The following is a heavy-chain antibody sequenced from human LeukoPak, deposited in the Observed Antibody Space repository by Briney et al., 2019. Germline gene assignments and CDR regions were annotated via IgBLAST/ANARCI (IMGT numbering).Heavy chain of an antibody. D-gene: IGHD4-17*01. CDR2: IYYSGST. J-gene: IGHJ6*03. Sequence: SETLSLTCTVSGGSISSYYWSWIRQPPGKGLEWIGYIYYSGSTNYNPSLKSRVTISVDTSKNQFSLKLSSVTAADTAVYYCARRRGGDYGMYYYYYMDVWVKGTTVTVSS. CDR3: ARRRGGDYGMYYYYYMDV. CDR1: GGSISSYY. V-gene: IGHV4-59*01.